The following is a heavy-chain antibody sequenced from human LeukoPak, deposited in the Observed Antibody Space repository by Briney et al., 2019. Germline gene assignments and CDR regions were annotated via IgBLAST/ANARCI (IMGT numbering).Heavy chain of an antibody. CDR3: AKSVGQ. Sequence: GGSLRLSCAASGFTFSGYGMSWVRQAPGKGLEWVSGISGGGSSTYYADSVKGRFTVSRDNSKNTLYLQMNSLRAEDTAVYFCAKSVGQWGQGTLVAVSS. CDR1: GFTFSGYG. J-gene: IGHJ4*02. V-gene: IGHV3-23*01. CDR2: ISGGGSST. D-gene: IGHD3-3*01.